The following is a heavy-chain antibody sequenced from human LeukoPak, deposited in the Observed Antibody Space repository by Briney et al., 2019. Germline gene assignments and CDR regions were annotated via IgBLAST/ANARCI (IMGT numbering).Heavy chain of an antibody. CDR2: ISGNGYNT. CDR1: GFNLGNYA. V-gene: IGHV3-23*01. D-gene: IGHD3-10*01. CDR3: AKGVRLWVAFYFDY. J-gene: IGHJ4*02. Sequence: GGSLRLSCAASGFNLGNYAMSWFRQAPGKGLEWVSAISGNGYNTYYADSVKGRFTISSESSGNTLSLQMHNLRAEDTAVYYCAKGVRLWVAFYFDYWGQGTLVTVSS.